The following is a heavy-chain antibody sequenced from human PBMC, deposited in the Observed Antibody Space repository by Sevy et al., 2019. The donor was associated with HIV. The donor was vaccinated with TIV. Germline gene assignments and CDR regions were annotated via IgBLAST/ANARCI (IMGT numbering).Heavy chain of an antibody. J-gene: IGHJ6*03. V-gene: IGHV3-7*01. CDR1: GFTFSSYW. Sequence: GGSLRLSCAASGFTFSSYWMSWVRQAPGKGLEWVANIKHDGSEKYYVDSVKGRFTISRDNAKNSLYLQMNSLRAEDTAVYYCASSLGELSFFYYYYMDVWGKGTTVTVSS. D-gene: IGHD3-16*02. CDR3: ASSLGELSFFYYYYMDV. CDR2: IKHDGSEK.